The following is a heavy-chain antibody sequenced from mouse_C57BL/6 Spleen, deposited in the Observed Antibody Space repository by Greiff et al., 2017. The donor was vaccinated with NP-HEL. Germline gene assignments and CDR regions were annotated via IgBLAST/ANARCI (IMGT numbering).Heavy chain of an antibody. CDR1: GYTFTSYW. D-gene: IGHD1-1*01. V-gene: IGHV1-52*01. Sequence: QVQLQQPGAELVRPGSSVKLSCKASGYTFTSYWMHWVKQRPIQGLEWIGNIDPSDSETHYHQKFKDKTTLTVDKSSSTAYMQLSSLTSENSVVYYCASWYGSSYGYFDYWGQGTTLTVSS. CDR3: ASWYGSSYGYFDY. CDR2: IDPSDSET. J-gene: IGHJ2*01.